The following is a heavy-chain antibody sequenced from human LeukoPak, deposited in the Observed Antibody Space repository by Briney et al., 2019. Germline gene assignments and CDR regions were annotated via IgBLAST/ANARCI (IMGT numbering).Heavy chain of an antibody. J-gene: IGHJ4*02. D-gene: IGHD4-17*01. CDR3: ARDYFGDYGPFDS. V-gene: IGHV3-21*01. CDR1: GFTFSSYS. CDR2: ISSSSSYI. Sequence: GGSLRLSCAASGFTFSSYSMNWVRQAPGKGLEWVSSISSSSSYIYYADSMKGRFTISRDNAKNSLYLQMNSLRAEDTAVYYCARDYFGDYGPFDSWGQGTLVTVSS.